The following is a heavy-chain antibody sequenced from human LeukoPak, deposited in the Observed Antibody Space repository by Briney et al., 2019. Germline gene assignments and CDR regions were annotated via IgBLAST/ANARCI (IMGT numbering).Heavy chain of an antibody. CDR2: ISYDGSNK. CDR3: AKGSSSWYGAGAFDI. Sequence: GGSLRLSCAASGFTFSSYAMHWVRQAPGKGLEWVAVISYDGSNKYYADSVKGRFTISRDNSKNTLYLQMNSLRAEDTAVYYCAKGSSSWYGAGAFDIWGQGTMVTVSS. D-gene: IGHD6-13*01. CDR1: GFTFSSYA. V-gene: IGHV3-30-3*01. J-gene: IGHJ3*02.